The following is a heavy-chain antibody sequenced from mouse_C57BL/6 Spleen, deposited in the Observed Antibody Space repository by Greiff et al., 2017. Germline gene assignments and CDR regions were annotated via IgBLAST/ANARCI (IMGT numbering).Heavy chain of an antibody. CDR3: ARRGYYDYDQGFAY. J-gene: IGHJ3*01. D-gene: IGHD2-4*01. CDR2: ISNGGGCT. CDR1: GFTFSDYY. Sequence: EVQVVESGGGLVQPGGSLKLSCAASGFTFSDYYMYWVRQTPEKRLEWVAYISNGGGCTYYPDTVKGRFTITRDNAKNTLYLQMSRLKSEDTAMYYCARRGYYDYDQGFAYWGQGTLVTVSA. V-gene: IGHV5-12*01.